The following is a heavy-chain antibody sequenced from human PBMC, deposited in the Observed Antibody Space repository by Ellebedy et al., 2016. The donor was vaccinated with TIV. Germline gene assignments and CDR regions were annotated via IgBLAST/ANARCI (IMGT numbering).Heavy chain of an antibody. Sequence: AASVKVSCKASGFPFTSYQINWVRPPTGQGLEWMGWMTPNSGNTGYAQKFQGRITMTRNTSIRTAYMELSSLRSEDTAVYYCAVLGIGTNFQFTYFDHWGQGTLVTVSS. CDR2: MTPNSGNT. J-gene: IGHJ4*02. CDR3: AVLGIGTNFQFTYFDH. CDR1: GFPFTSYQ. V-gene: IGHV1-8*01. D-gene: IGHD4/OR15-4a*01.